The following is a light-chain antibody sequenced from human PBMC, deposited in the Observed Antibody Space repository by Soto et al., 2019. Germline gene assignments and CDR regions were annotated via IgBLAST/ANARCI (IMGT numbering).Light chain of an antibody. CDR3: SSYAASNNFYFV. Sequence: QYALTQPPSASGSPGQSVTISCTGTSSDVGGYNYVSWYQQYPGRAPKLMIYEVTTRPSGVPDRFSGSKSGNTASLTVSGLQAEDEADYYCSSYAASNNFYFVFGGGTKLTVL. CDR1: SSDVGGYNY. J-gene: IGLJ3*02. CDR2: EVT. V-gene: IGLV2-8*01.